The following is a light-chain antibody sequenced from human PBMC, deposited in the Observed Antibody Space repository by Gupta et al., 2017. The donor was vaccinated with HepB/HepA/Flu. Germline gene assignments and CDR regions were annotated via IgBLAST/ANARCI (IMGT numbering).Light chain of an antibody. CDR2: DAS. CDR3: KQLINSPPVT. V-gene: IGKV3-11*01. J-gene: IGKJ4*01. Sequence: EIVLTQSPATLSLSPGERATLSCRASQSVSSYLDWYQQKPGQAPRLLIYDASNRATGIPARFRGSGSGTDFTLTISSLEPEDFAVYYCKQLINSPPVTFGGGTKVEIK. CDR1: QSVSSY.